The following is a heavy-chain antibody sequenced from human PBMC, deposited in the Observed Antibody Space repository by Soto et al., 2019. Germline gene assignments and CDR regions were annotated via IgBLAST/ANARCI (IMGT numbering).Heavy chain of an antibody. D-gene: IGHD6-19*01. Sequence: QVQLVESGGGGVQPGRSLRLSWEASGFTFSSFAMHWVRQAPGKGLEWVAVISDDGSNKYYADSVKGRFTISRDNSKNTLYLQMNSLRGEDTAVYSCTRVEQWLYIAKYWGQGTLVTVSS. CDR1: GFTFSSFA. CDR2: ISDDGSNK. J-gene: IGHJ4*02. V-gene: IGHV3-30*04. CDR3: TRVEQWLYIAKY.